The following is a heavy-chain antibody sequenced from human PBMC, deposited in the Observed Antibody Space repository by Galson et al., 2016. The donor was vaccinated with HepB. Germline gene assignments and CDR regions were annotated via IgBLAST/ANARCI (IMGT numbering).Heavy chain of an antibody. V-gene: IGHV3-43*01. D-gene: IGHD5-24*01. CDR3: GKPLEADGTGLPFDS. Sequence: SLRLSCAASGFTFDDYTMHWVRQAPGKGLEWVSLISWDGGSTFYADSVKVRFTISRDTSENFLSLQMASLRTEDTTFYNCGKPLEADGTGLPFDSWGQGTLVSVSS. J-gene: IGHJ4*02. CDR1: GFTFDDYT. CDR2: ISWDGGST.